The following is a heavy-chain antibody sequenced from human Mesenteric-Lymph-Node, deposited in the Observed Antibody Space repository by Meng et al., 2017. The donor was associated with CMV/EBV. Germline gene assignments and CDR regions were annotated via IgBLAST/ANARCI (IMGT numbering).Heavy chain of an antibody. V-gene: IGHV4-61*01. Sequence: GSLRLSCTVSGGSVSSGSYYWSWIRQPPGKGLEWIGYIYYSGSTNYNPSLKSRVTISVDTSKNQFSLKLSSVTAADTAVYYCARDYSSGWLDYWGQGTLVTVSS. CDR2: IYYSGST. J-gene: IGHJ4*02. CDR1: GGSVSSGSYY. CDR3: ARDYSSGWLDY. D-gene: IGHD6-19*01.